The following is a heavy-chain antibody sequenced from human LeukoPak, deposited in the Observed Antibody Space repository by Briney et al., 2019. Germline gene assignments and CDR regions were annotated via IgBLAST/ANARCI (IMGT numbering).Heavy chain of an antibody. V-gene: IGHV3-23*01. D-gene: IGHD3-22*01. J-gene: IGHJ4*02. CDR2: ISGSGGST. Sequence: GGSLRLSCAASGFTFSSYAMSWVRQAPGKGLEWVSAISGSGGSTYYADSVKGRFTISRDNSRNTMYLQMNSLRAEDTAVYYCAKGVRRSSDYSSPVDYWGQGTLVTVSS. CDR3: AKGVRRSSDYSSPVDY. CDR1: GFTFSSYA.